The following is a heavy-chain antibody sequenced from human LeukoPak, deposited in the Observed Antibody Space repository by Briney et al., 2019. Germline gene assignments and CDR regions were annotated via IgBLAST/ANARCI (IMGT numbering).Heavy chain of an antibody. J-gene: IGHJ4*02. CDR3: ARPSGSVTIFGVVDYFDY. V-gene: IGHV3-30*04. CDR1: GSTFTNYG. Sequence: GGSLRLSCVVSGSTFTNYGMHWVRQAPGKGLDWVASIAYDGSNENYAESVKGRFTISRDNAKNTLYLQLNSLRPEDTAVYYCARPSGSVTIFGVVDYFDYWGQGSLVTVSS. CDR2: IAYDGSNE. D-gene: IGHD3-3*01.